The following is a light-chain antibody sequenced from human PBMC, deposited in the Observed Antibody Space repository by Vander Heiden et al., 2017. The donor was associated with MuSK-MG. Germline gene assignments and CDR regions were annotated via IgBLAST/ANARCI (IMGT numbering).Light chain of an antibody. Sequence: PGQKVTISCSGSSSNIGNNYVSCYQQLTGTAPKLLIYDNNKRPSGIPDRFSGSKSGTSATLGITGLQTGDEADYYCGTWDSSLSAVVFGGGTKLTVL. V-gene: IGLV1-51*01. CDR2: DNN. CDR3: GTWDSSLSAVV. CDR1: SSNIGNNY. J-gene: IGLJ2*01.